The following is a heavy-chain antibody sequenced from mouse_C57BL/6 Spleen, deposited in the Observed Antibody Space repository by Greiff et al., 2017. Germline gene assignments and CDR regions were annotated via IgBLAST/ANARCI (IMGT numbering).Heavy chain of an antibody. D-gene: IGHD2-1*01. J-gene: IGHJ1*03. Sequence: EVQGVESGGDLVKPGGSLKLSCAASGFTFSSYGMSWVRQTPDKRLAWVATISSGGSYTYYPDSVKGRFTISVDNAKNTLYLQMSSLKSEDTAMYYCARQYRNSRYWYFEVWGTGTTVTVSS. V-gene: IGHV5-6*01. CDR2: ISSGGSYT. CDR3: ARQYRNSRYWYFEV. CDR1: GFTFSSYG.